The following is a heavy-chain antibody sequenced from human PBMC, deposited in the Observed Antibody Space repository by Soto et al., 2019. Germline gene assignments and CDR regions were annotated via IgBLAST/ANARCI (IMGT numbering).Heavy chain of an antibody. J-gene: IGHJ3*02. Sequence: QVQLQESGPGLVKPSETLSLTCTVSGGSISSYYWSWIRQPPGKGLEWIGSIYYSGSTNYNPSLKSRVTISVDTSKNQFSLKLSSVTAADTAVYYCARVWGGAVDIWGQGTMVTVSS. CDR3: ARVWGGAVDI. D-gene: IGHD3-10*01. V-gene: IGHV4-59*01. CDR2: IYYSGST. CDR1: GGSISSYY.